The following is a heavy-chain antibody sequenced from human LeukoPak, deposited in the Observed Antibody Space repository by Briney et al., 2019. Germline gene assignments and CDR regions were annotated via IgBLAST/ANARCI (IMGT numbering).Heavy chain of an antibody. J-gene: IGHJ4*02. CDR2: IYYSGST. CDR3: ARLWFGESYYFDY. V-gene: IGHV4-59*01. D-gene: IGHD3-10*01. CDR1: GGSISSYY. Sequence: KPSESLSLTCTVSGGSISSYYWSWIRQPPGKGLEWIGYIYYSGSTNYNPSLKSRVTISVDTSKNQFSLKLSSVTAADTAVYYCARLWFGESYYFDYWGQGTLVTVSS.